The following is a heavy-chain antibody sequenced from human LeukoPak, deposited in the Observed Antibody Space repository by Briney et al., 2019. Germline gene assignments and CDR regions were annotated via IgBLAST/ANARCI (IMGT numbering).Heavy chain of an antibody. D-gene: IGHD1-26*01. V-gene: IGHV3-30-3*01. CDR1: GFTFSTYT. J-gene: IGHJ4*02. Sequence: GGSLRLSCAASGFTFSTYTMHWVRPAPGKGLEWVAVISYDGYNKFYAASVKGRFTISRDNSKNTLYLQMNSLRAEDTAVYYCAREVWDSGDYWGQGTLVTVSS. CDR2: ISYDGYNK. CDR3: AREVWDSGDY.